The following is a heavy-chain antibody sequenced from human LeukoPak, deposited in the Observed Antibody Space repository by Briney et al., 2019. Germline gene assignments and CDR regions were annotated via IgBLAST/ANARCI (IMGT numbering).Heavy chain of an antibody. J-gene: IGHJ6*03. CDR2: IKSDGST. CDR3: ARLSASYYGSYFYYYMDV. Sequence: GGSLRLSCAASGFTFSSYWMHWVRQTPGKGLMWVSRIKSDGSTIYADSVQGRFTISRDNAKNSVFLQMNSLRAEDTALYYCARLSASYYGSYFYYYMDVWGKGTTVTVSS. V-gene: IGHV3-74*01. D-gene: IGHD3-10*01. CDR1: GFTFSSYW.